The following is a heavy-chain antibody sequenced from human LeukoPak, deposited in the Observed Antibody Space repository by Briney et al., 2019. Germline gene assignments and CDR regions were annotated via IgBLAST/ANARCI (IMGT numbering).Heavy chain of an antibody. V-gene: IGHV3-23*01. CDR2: ISTNGNSA. J-gene: IGHJ4*02. CDR1: GFIFSSYA. D-gene: IGHD6-19*01. CDR3: AKGPPGVAVAGMDF. Sequence: GGSLRLSCAASGFIFSSYAMSWARQAPGKGLDWVSVISTNGNSAFYADSVKGRFTISRDNSKNTLYLQMNSLRVEDTAMYYCAKGPPGVAVAGMDFWGQGTLVTVSS.